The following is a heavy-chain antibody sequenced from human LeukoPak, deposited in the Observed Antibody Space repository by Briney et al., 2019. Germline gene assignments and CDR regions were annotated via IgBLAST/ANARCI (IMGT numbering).Heavy chain of an antibody. D-gene: IGHD3-3*01. CDR1: GASISSYY. J-gene: IGHJ5*02. CDR2: IYYSGST. CDR3: ARHLGASGWFDP. V-gene: IGHV4-59*08. Sequence: SETLSLTCTVSGASISSYYWSWIRQPPGKGLEWIGYIYYSGSTNYNPSLKSRVTISVDTSKNQFSLKLSSVTAADTAVYYCARHLGASGWFDPWGQGTLVTVSS.